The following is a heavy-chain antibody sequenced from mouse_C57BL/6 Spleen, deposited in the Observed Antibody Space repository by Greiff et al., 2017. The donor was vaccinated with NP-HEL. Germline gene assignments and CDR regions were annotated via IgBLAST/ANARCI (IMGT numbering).Heavy chain of an antibody. Sequence: QVQLQQPGAELVKPGASVKLSCKPSGSPFTSYWRHWLTQRPGQGLRWIGMIHPKSGSTNYNKKLKSKATLTVDKSSSTAYMQLSSLTSDDSAVYYCARERKLTGTRGYAMDYWGQGTSVTVSS. CDR1: GSPFTSYW. D-gene: IGHD4-1*01. V-gene: IGHV1-64*01. CDR2: IHPKSGST. J-gene: IGHJ4*01. CDR3: ARERKLTGTRGYAMDY.